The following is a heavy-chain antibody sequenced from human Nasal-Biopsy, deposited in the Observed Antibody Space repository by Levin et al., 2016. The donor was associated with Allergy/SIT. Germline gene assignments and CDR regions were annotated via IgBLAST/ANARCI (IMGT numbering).Heavy chain of an antibody. V-gene: IGHV3-49*03. D-gene: IGHD2-8*01. Sequence: GESLKISCTASGFTFGDYAMSWFRQAPGRGLEWVGVISGDVFGRTTQYAPSVKGRFTISRDDSKRIAYLQMNGLKTEDTAAYFCSRDPRYCSYGVCRYYFDSWGQGTQVTVSA. CDR2: ISGDVFGRTT. CDR1: GFTFGDYA. J-gene: IGHJ4*02. CDR3: SRDPRYCSYGVCRYYFDS.